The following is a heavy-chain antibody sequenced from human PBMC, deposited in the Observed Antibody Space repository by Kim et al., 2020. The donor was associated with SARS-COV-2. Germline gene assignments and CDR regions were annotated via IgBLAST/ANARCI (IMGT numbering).Heavy chain of an antibody. CDR3: ARSSPLRYFDWPI. D-gene: IGHD3-9*01. J-gene: IGHJ2*01. Sequence: NPSLKSRVTISVDTSKNQFSLKLSSVTAADTAVYYCARSSPLRYFDWPIWGRGTLVTVSS. V-gene: IGHV4-31*02.